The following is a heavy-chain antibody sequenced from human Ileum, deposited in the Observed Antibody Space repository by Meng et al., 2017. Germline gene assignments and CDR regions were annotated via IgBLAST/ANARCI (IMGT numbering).Heavy chain of an antibody. D-gene: IGHD2-21*01. CDR1: GGSFSGYY. V-gene: IGHV4-34*01. J-gene: IGHJ4*02. Sequence: QVDLRQWGAGLLKPSETLSLTCAVYGGSFSGYYWSWIRQPPGKGLEWIGEINHSGSTNYNPSLKSRVTISVDTSKNQFSLKLSSVTAADTAVYYCARGGGRCGPDFDYWGQGTLVTVSS. CDR2: INHSGST. CDR3: ARGGGRCGPDFDY.